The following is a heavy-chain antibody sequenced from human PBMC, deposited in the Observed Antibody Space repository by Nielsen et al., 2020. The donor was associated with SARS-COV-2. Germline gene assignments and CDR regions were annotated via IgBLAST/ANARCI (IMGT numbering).Heavy chain of an antibody. Sequence: GESLKISCSASGFTFSSYAMHWVRQAPGKGLEYVSAISGSGGSTYYADSVKGRFTISRDNSKNTLYLQMNSLRAEDTAVYYCAKHSSGWYDYFDYWDQGTLVTVSS. V-gene: IGHV3-64*04. CDR2: ISGSGGST. CDR1: GFTFSSYA. CDR3: AKHSSGWYDYFDY. D-gene: IGHD6-19*01. J-gene: IGHJ4*02.